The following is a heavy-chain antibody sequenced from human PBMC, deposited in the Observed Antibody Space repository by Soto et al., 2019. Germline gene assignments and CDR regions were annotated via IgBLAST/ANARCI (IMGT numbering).Heavy chain of an antibody. J-gene: IGHJ5*02. CDR2: MNPSTGNT. V-gene: IGHV1-8*01. Sequence: QVQLVQSGAEVKKPGASVKVSCKASGYTFTSYDIIWVRQATGQGLEWMGWMNPSTGNTDSAEKFHGRLNKTRNTSISTVYRELSSLSFEDTAVYYCARGRIIVAGGFDPWGQGTLVTVSS. CDR1: GYTFTSYD. D-gene: IGHD6-19*01. CDR3: ARGRIIVAGGFDP.